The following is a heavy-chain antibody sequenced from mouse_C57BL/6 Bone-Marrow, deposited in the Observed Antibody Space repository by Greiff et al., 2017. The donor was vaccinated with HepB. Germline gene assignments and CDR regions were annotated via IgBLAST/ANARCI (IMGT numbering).Heavy chain of an antibody. V-gene: IGHV2-9-1*01. CDR1: GFSLTSYA. CDR3: AQYDPGYWYFDV. CDR2: IRTGGGT. Sequence: QVQLQQSGPGLVAPSQSLSITCTVSGFSLTSYAISWVRQPPGKGLEWLGVIRTGGGTNYNSALKSRLSISKDNSKSQVFLKMNSLQTDDTARYYCAQYDPGYWYFDVWGTGTTVTVSS. J-gene: IGHJ1*03. D-gene: IGHD2-12*01.